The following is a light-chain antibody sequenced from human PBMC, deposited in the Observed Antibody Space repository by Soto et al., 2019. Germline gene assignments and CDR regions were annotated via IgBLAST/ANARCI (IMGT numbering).Light chain of an antibody. CDR1: QGISNY. CDR2: AAS. CDR3: LQHNSYPWK. V-gene: IGKV1-17*03. Sequence: DIQMTQSPSAMSASVGDRVTITCRASQGISNYLAWFQQKPGKVPKRLIYAASSLQSGVPSRFGCIGSGTEFILTISSLQSEGFSPYYCLQHNSYPWKFGQGTRVEIK. J-gene: IGKJ1*01.